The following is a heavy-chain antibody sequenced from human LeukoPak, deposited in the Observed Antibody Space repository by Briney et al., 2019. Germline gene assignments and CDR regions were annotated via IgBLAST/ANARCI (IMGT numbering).Heavy chain of an antibody. J-gene: IGHJ4*02. V-gene: IGHV3-30*18. D-gene: IGHD1-26*01. CDR1: GFSFGTYG. CDR2: ISYDGSNK. CDR3: AKDYTIVGATSSDH. Sequence: GGSLRLSCAASGFSFGTYGMHWVRQAPGKGLEWMAAISYDGSNKYYEDSVKGRFTISRDNSQNTLYLQMNSLRAEDTAVYYCAKDYTIVGATSSDHWGQGTLATVSS.